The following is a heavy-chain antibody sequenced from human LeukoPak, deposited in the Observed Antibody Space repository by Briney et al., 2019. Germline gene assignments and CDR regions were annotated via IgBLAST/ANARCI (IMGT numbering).Heavy chain of an antibody. V-gene: IGHV3-21*01. CDR3: ARDRGSGHASDY. D-gene: IGHD3-10*01. CDR1: GFTFSTSN. Sequence: PGGSLRLSCAASGFTFSTSNMNWVRQAPGKGLEWVSSISSTGSYIYFADSVKGRFTFSRDNAKNSLYLQMSSLRVEDTAVYYCARDRGSGHASDYWGQGTLVTVSS. CDR2: ISSTGSYI. J-gene: IGHJ4*02.